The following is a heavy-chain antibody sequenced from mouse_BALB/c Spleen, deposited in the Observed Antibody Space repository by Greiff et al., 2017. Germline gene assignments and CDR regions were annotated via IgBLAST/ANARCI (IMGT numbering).Heavy chain of an antibody. CDR2: ISSGSSTI. Sequence: EVKVVESGGGLVQPGGSRKLSCAASGFTFSSFGMHWVRQAPEKGLEWVAYISSGSSTIYYADTVKGRFTISRDNPKNTLFLQMTSLRSEDTAMYYCARGSSWFAYWGQGTLVTVSA. CDR3: ARGSSWFAY. J-gene: IGHJ3*01. CDR1: GFTFSSFG. V-gene: IGHV5-17*02.